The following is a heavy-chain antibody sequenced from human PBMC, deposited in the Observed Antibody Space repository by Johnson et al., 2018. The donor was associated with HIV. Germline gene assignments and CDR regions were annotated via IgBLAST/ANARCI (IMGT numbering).Heavy chain of an antibody. J-gene: IGHJ3*02. V-gene: IGHV3-23*04. D-gene: IGHD5-12*01. CDR1: GFTFSTYA. CDR3: ARDLRDIVVPDAFDI. Sequence: VQLVESGGGLVQPGGSLRLSCAASGFTFSTYAMSWVRQAPGRGLEWVSSISGSGGSTYYADSVKGRFTISRDNSKNTLYLQMNSLRAEDTAVYYCARDLRDIVVPDAFDIWGQGTMVTVSS. CDR2: ISGSGGST.